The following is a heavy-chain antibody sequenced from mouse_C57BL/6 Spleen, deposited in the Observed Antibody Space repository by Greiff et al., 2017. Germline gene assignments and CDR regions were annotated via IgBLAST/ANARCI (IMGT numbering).Heavy chain of an antibody. J-gene: IGHJ1*03. CDR2: ISSGGSYT. V-gene: IGHV5-6*02. Sequence: EVKLVESGGDLVKPGGSLKLSCAASGFTFSSYGMSWVRQTPDKRLEWVATISSGGSYTYYPDSVKGRFTISRDNAKNTLYLQMSSLKSEDTAMXCCARGDDYYSNCNWYFDVWGTGTTVTVSS. D-gene: IGHD2-5*01. CDR1: GFTFSSYG. CDR3: ARGDDYYSNCNWYFDV.